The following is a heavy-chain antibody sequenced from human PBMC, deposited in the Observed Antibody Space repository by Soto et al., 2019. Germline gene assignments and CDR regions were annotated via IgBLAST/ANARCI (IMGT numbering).Heavy chain of an antibody. CDR3: AKDTGWFGELCAFDI. Sequence: EVQLVESGGGLVQPGRSLRLSCAASGFTFDDYAMHWVRQAPGKGLEWVSGISWNSGSIGYADSVKGRFTISRDNAKNSLYLQMNSLRAEDTALYYCAKDTGWFGELCAFDIWGQGTMVTVSS. D-gene: IGHD3-10*01. CDR2: ISWNSGSI. CDR1: GFTFDDYA. J-gene: IGHJ3*02. V-gene: IGHV3-9*01.